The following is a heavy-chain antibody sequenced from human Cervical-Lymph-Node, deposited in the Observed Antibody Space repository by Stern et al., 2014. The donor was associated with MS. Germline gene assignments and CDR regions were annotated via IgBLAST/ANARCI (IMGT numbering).Heavy chain of an antibody. V-gene: IGHV4-31*03. CDR1: GGSLSSGNYF. D-gene: IGHD6-19*01. J-gene: IGHJ4*02. CDR2: IFYSGST. CDR3: ARVRVGQWLVQGGTFDY. Sequence: QVQLVESGPGLVKPSQTLSLTCTVSGGSLSSGNYFWSWIRQHPGKDLEWIGYIFYSGSTYYNPSLKSRIALSVDTSKNQFSLQLSSVTAADTAVYYCARVRVGQWLVQGGTFDYWGQGTLVTVSS.